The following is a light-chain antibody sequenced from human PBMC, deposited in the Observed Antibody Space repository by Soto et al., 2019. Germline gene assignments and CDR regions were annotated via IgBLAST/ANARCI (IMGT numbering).Light chain of an antibody. CDR1: QSIDTIY. V-gene: IGKV3-20*01. Sequence: EIVLTQSPGTLPLSPGERATLSCRTSQSIDTIYLAWYQQKPGQAPRLLMYDISTRATGIPDRFSGSGSGTDFTLTISRLEPEDFAVDYCQHSSAFGQGTKVEIK. J-gene: IGKJ1*01. CDR2: DIS. CDR3: QHSSA.